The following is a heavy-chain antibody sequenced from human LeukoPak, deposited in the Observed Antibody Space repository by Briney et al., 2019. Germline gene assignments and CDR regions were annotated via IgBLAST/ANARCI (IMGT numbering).Heavy chain of an antibody. Sequence: TGGSLRLSCAASEFPFSDFWMSWVRQAPGKGLEWVATMNQDGSQRYHLGSVKGRFTISRDNAESSLYLQMNSLTAEDTAIYYCTRGGQQLPDYWGQGTLVTVSS. CDR1: EFPFSDFW. CDR2: MNQDGSQR. CDR3: TRGGQQLPDY. J-gene: IGHJ4*02. V-gene: IGHV3-7*01. D-gene: IGHD4-11*01.